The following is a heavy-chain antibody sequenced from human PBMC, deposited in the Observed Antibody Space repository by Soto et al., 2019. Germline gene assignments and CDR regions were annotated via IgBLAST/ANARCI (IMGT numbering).Heavy chain of an antibody. J-gene: IGHJ6*03. CDR3: ARRARPDFYYMDA. CDR2: ISGNGVGT. Sequence: GGSLRLSCAASGFTLSGYAMDWVRQAPGKGLEYVSGISGNGVGTYYANSVQGRFTISRDNSKNTVYLQMGSLRPEDMAVYYCARRARPDFYYMDAWGKGTTVTVSS. CDR1: GFTLSGYA. D-gene: IGHD6-6*01. V-gene: IGHV3-64*01.